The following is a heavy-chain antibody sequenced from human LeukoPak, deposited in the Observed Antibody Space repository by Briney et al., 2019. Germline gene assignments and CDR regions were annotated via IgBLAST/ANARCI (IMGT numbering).Heavy chain of an antibody. Sequence: SETLSLTCAVYGGSFSGYYWSWIRQPPGKGLEWIGEINHSGSTNYNPSLKSRVTISVDTSKNQFSLKLSSVTAADTAAYYCARGPRRGYSYGLNSWGQGTLVTVSS. CDR1: GGSFSGYY. CDR3: ARGPRRGYSYGLNS. J-gene: IGHJ4*02. D-gene: IGHD5-18*01. CDR2: INHSGST. V-gene: IGHV4-34*01.